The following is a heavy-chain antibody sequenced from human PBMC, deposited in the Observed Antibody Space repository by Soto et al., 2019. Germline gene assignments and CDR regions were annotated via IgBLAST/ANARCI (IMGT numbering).Heavy chain of an antibody. Sequence: QVQLVQSGAEVKKPGSSVKVSCKASGGTFSSYAISWVRQAPGQGLEWMGGIIPIFCTANYAPKFQGRVTITADKSTNTAYMELSSLRSEDTAVYYCARESRSGSYGDDYWGQGTLVTVSS. CDR3: ARESRSGSYGDDY. D-gene: IGHD1-26*01. J-gene: IGHJ4*02. CDR2: IIPIFCTA. V-gene: IGHV1-69*06. CDR1: GGTFSSYA.